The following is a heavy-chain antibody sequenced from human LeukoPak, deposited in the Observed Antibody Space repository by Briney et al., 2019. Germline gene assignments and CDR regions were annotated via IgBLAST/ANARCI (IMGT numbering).Heavy chain of an antibody. CDR3: ATLPYDGSALRDY. CDR2: IYSGGST. Sequence: PGGSLRLSCAASGFTVSSNYMSWVRQAPGKGLEWVSVIYSGGSTYYADSVKGRFTISRDNSKNTLYLQMNSLRAEDTAVYYCATLPYDGSALRDYWGQGTLVTVSS. J-gene: IGHJ4*02. CDR1: GFTVSSNY. D-gene: IGHD3-22*01. V-gene: IGHV3-53*01.